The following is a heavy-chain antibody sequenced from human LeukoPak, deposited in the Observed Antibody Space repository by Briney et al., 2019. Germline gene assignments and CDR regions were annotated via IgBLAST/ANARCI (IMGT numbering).Heavy chain of an antibody. CDR2: LYSDGNT. V-gene: IGHV3-53*01. D-gene: IGHD1-14*01. J-gene: IGHJ4*02. Sequence: QSGGSLRLSCAASGFTVITNDMTWVRQPPGKGLEWVSVLYSDGNTKYADSVQGRFTISRDNSKNTLYLEMNSLSPDDTAVYYCARGVEPLAANTLAYWGQGTLVTVSS. CDR3: ARGVEPLAANTLAY. CDR1: GFTVITND.